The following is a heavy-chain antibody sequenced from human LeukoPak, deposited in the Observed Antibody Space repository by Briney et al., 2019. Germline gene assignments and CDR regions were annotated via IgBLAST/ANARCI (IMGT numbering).Heavy chain of an antibody. J-gene: IGHJ5*02. V-gene: IGHV3-73*01. CDR3: TRPSSTTGTTFWFDP. Sequence: PGGSLRLSCAASGFTFSGSAMHWVRQTSGKGLEWVGRIRSKANNYATAYGASVKGRFTISRDDSKNTAYLQMNSLKTEDTAVYYCTRPSSTTGTTFWFDPWGQGTLVTVSS. CDR1: GFTFSGSA. CDR2: IRSKANNYAT. D-gene: IGHD1-1*01.